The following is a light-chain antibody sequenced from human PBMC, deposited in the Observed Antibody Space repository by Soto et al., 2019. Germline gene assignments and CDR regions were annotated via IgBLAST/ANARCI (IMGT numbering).Light chain of an antibody. V-gene: IGKV3-20*01. CDR3: QQYGSSPGT. Sequence: EIVLTQSPGTLSLSPGERATLSCRASQSVSSSYLAWYQQKPGQAPRLLIYGASIRATGIPDRFSGSGSGTDFTLTISRLEPEDFAVYDCQQYGSSPGTFGQGTKVEIK. CDR2: GAS. CDR1: QSVSSSY. J-gene: IGKJ1*01.